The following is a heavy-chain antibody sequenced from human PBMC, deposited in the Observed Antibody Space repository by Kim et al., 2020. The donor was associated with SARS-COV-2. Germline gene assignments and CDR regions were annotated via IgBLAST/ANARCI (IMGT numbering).Heavy chain of an antibody. CDR2: IWHDDTSR. V-gene: IGHV3-33*06. CDR3: AKAMVPDE. J-gene: IGHJ4*02. Sequence: GGSLRLSCAASGFIFNNFEMHWVRQAQGRGLEWVAVIWHDDTSRYYSESVKGRFTVSRDNSRNTVDLQMSGLRAEDTAFYYCAKAMVPDEWGQGTQVAVS. CDR1: GFIFNNFE. D-gene: IGHD3-10*01.